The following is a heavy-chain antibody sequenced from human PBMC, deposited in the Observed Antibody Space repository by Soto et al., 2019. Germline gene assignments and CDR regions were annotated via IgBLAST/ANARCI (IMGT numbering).Heavy chain of an antibody. J-gene: IGHJ5*02. D-gene: IGHD3-16*01. Sequence: EVQLVESGGGLVQPGGSLRLSCAASGFTFSSYSMNWVRQAPGKGLEWVSYISSSSSTIYYADSVKGRFTISRDTAKNSLYLQMNSLRAEDTAVYYCASEGGKYNWFDPWGQGTLVTVSA. CDR3: ASEGGKYNWFDP. CDR2: ISSSSSTI. CDR1: GFTFSSYS. V-gene: IGHV3-48*01.